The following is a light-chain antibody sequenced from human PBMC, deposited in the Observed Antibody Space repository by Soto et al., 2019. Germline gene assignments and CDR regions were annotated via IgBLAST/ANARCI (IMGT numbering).Light chain of an antibody. CDR3: CSHAGRNTYV. V-gene: IGLV2-23*01. CDR1: SSDVGSGNV. Sequence: QSALTQPASVSGSPGQSITISCTGTSSDVGSGNVVSWYQHYPGKAPQLMIYEGFKRPSGVSSRFSGSKSGNTASLTISGLQAEDEPEYYCCSHAGRNTYVFGTGTKLTVL. CDR2: EGF. J-gene: IGLJ1*01.